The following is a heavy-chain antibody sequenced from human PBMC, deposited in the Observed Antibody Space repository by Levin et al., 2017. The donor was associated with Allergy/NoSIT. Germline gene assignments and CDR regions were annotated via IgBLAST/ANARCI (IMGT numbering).Heavy chain of an antibody. CDR3: ARAVNLRYCSGGSCYPNYFDY. D-gene: IGHD2-15*01. V-gene: IGHV4-34*01. CDR1: GGSFSGYY. CDR2: INHSGST. J-gene: IGHJ4*02. Sequence: NSGGSLRLSCAVYGGSFSGYYWSWIRQPPGKGLEWIGEINHSGSTNYNPSLKSRVTISVDTSKNQFSLKLSSVTAADTAVYYCARAVNLRYCSGGSCYPNYFDYWGQGTLVTVSS.